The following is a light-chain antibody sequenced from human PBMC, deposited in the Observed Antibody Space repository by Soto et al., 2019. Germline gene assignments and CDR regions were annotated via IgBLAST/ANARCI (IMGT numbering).Light chain of an antibody. J-gene: IGKJ1*01. CDR2: DAS. CDR3: QQYGSSLWT. Sequence: IVLTQSPGTLSFSRGERATLSCRASQSVSSYLACYQQKPGQAPRLLIYDASSRATGIPDRFSGSGSGTVFTATISRLEPEDFAVYYCQQYGSSLWTFGQGNKVEI. V-gene: IGKV3-20*01. CDR1: QSVSSY.